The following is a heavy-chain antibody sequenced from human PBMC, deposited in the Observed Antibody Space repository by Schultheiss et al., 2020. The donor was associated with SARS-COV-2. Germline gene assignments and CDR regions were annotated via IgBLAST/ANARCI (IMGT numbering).Heavy chain of an antibody. V-gene: IGHV3-48*01. J-gene: IGHJ5*02. D-gene: IGHD3-22*01. CDR2: ISSSSSTI. CDR1: GFTFSSYS. CDR3: ARDKFLYYYDSSGYPFDP. Sequence: GESLKISCAASGFTFSSYSMNWVRQAPGKGLEWVSYISSSSSTIYYADSVKGRFTISRDNAKNSLYLQMNSLRAEDTAVYYCARDKFLYYYDSSGYPFDPWGQGTLVTVSS.